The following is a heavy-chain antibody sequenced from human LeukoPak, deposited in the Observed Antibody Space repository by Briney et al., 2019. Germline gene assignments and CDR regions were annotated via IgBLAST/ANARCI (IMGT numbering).Heavy chain of an antibody. J-gene: IGHJ5*02. D-gene: IGHD3-10*01. V-gene: IGHV1-2*02. Sequence: ASVKVSCKASGYTFTGYYMHWVRQAPGQGLEWMGWINPNSGGTNYAQKFQGRVTMTRDTSISTAYMELSRLRSDDTAVYYCARARKLLWFRELGPIWFDPWGQGTLVTVSS. CDR3: ARARKLLWFRELGPIWFDP. CDR2: INPNSGGT. CDR1: GYTFTGYY.